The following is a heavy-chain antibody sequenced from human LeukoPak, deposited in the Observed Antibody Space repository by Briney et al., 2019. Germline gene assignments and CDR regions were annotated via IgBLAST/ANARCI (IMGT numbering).Heavy chain of an antibody. CDR1: GFTFSSYA. CDR2: INHSGST. Sequence: PGGSLRLSCAASGFTFSSYAMSWIRQPPGKGLEWIGEINHSGSTNYNPSLKSRVTISVDTSKNQFSLKLSSVTAADTAVYYCASLPAAGYYFDYWGQGTLVTVSS. J-gene: IGHJ4*02. D-gene: IGHD6-13*01. CDR3: ASLPAAGYYFDY. V-gene: IGHV4-34*01.